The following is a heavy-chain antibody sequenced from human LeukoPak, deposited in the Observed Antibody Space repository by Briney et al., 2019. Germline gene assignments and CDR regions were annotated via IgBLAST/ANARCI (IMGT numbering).Heavy chain of an antibody. V-gene: IGHV1-3*01. Sequence: GASVKVSCKASGYTFTSYAIHWVRQAPGQRLEWMGWINAGNGNTKYSQKFQGRVTITRDTSASTAYMELSSLRSEDTAVYYCARDHAYFAWFDPWGQGTLVTVSS. J-gene: IGHJ5*02. CDR3: ARDHAYFAWFDP. D-gene: IGHD3-9*01. CDR2: INAGNGNT. CDR1: GYTFTSYA.